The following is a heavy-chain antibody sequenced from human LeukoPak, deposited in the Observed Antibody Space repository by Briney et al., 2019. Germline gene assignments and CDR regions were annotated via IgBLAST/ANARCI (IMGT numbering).Heavy chain of an antibody. Sequence: SETLSLTCTVSGGSISSSSYYWGWIRQPPGKGLEWIGNIYYSETTYYNPSLESRVTISIDTSNNQFSLKLSSVTAADTAVYYCARDRDYYYGMDVWGQGTTVTVSS. V-gene: IGHV4-39*02. D-gene: IGHD3-10*01. CDR3: ARDRDYYYGMDV. CDR1: GGSISSSSYY. CDR2: IYYSETT. J-gene: IGHJ6*02.